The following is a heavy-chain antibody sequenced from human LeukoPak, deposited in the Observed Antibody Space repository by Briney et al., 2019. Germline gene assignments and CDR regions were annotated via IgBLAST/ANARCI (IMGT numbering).Heavy chain of an antibody. J-gene: IGHJ3*02. V-gene: IGHV3-7*01. CDR3: ARVADRTHAFDI. CDR2: IKQDGSDK. CDR1: GFTFSNYW. D-gene: IGHD2-21*01. Sequence: PGGSLRLSCAASGFTFSNYWMTWVRQAPGRGLEWVANIKQDGSDKYYVDSVKGRFTISRDNTKNSLYLQLNSLRAEDTAVYYCARVADRTHAFDIWGQGTMVTVSS.